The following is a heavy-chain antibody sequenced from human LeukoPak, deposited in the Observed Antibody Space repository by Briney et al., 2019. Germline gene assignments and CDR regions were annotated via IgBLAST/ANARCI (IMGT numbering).Heavy chain of an antibody. Sequence: ASVKVSCKASGGTFSSYAISWVRQAPGQGLEWMGWISAYNGNTNYAQKLQGRVTMTTDTSTSTAYMELRSLRSDDTAVYYCARDWVLRFGELLAPFDYWGQGTLVTVSS. J-gene: IGHJ4*02. D-gene: IGHD3-10*01. CDR3: ARDWVLRFGELLAPFDY. V-gene: IGHV1-18*01. CDR1: GGTFSSYA. CDR2: ISAYNGNT.